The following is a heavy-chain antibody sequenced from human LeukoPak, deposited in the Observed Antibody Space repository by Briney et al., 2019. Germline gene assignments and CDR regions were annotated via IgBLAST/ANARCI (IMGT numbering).Heavy chain of an antibody. D-gene: IGHD1-26*01. J-gene: IGHJ4*02. CDR3: AREGDERGATTGFDY. CDR2: INPNSGGT. V-gene: IGHV1-2*02. CDR1: GYTFTGYY. Sequence: ASVKVSCKASGYTFTGYYMHWVPQAPGQGLEWMGWINPNSGGTNHAQKFQGRVTMTRDTSISTAYMELSRLRSDDTAVYYCAREGDERGATTGFDYWGQGTLVTVSS.